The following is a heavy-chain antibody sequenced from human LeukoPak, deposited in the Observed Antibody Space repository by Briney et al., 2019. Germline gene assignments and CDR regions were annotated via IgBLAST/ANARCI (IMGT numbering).Heavy chain of an antibody. CDR3: ASQVLRRSSAFDI. D-gene: IGHD5-12*01. CDR2: IYPGGSDT. Sequence: GESLKISCKGSGYSFTSYWIGWVRQMPGKGLEWMGIIYPGGSDTRYSPSFQGQVTISADKSISTAYLQWSSLKASDTAMYYCASQVLRRSSAFDIWGQGTMVTVSS. V-gene: IGHV5-51*01. J-gene: IGHJ3*02. CDR1: GYSFTSYW.